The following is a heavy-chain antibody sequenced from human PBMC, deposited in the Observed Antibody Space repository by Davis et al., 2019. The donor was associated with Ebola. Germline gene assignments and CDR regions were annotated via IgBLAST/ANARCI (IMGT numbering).Heavy chain of an antibody. Sequence: ASVKVSCKASGYTFTSYDINWVRQATGQGLEWMGWMNPNSGNTGYAQKFQGRVTMTRNTSISTAYMELSSLRSEDTAVYYCARDPVAYDFWSGPRGYGMDVWGQGTTVTVSS. CDR3: ARDPVAYDFWSGPRGYGMDV. CDR2: MNPNSGNT. J-gene: IGHJ6*02. V-gene: IGHV1-8*01. D-gene: IGHD3-3*01. CDR1: GYTFTSYD.